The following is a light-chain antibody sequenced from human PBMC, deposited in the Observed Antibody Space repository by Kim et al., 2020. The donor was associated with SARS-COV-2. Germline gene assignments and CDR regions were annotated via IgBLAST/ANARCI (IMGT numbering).Light chain of an antibody. V-gene: IGLV2-8*01. CDR3: SSYAGDNRWV. Sequence: QSALTQPPSASGSPGQSVTISCTGTSSDVGGYNFVSWYQQHPGKAPKLVIYEVSKRPSGVPDRFSGSKSGNTASLTVSGVQSEDEADYYCSSYAGDNRWVFGGGTQLTVL. J-gene: IGLJ3*02. CDR2: EVS. CDR1: SSDVGGYNF.